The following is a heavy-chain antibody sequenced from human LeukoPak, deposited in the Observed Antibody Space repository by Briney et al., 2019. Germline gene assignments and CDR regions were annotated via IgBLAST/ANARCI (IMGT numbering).Heavy chain of an antibody. D-gene: IGHD2-21*02. CDR2: IIPILGIA. V-gene: IGHV1-69*04. J-gene: IGHJ1*01. CDR1: GGTFSSYA. Sequence: SVKVSCKASGGTFSSYAISWVRQAPGQGLEWMGRIIPILGIANYAQKFQGRVTITADKSTSTAYMELSSLRSEDTAVYYCARVYCGGDCFSAEYFQRWGQGTLVTVSS. CDR3: ARVYCGGDCFSAEYFQR.